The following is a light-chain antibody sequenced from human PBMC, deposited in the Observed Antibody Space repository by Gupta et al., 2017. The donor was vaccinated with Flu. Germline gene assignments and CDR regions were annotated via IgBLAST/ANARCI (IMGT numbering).Light chain of an antibody. CDR2: GSS. V-gene: IGKV3-20*01. Sequence: EIVLTQSTGTLSLSPGERATLSCRASQSVSSSYLAWYQPKPGQAPRLLIYGSSSRATGIPDRFSCSGSGTDGTLTISRLEPEDFAVYYCQQYGSSTWTFGQGTKVEIK. CDR1: QSVSSSY. J-gene: IGKJ1*01. CDR3: QQYGSSTWT.